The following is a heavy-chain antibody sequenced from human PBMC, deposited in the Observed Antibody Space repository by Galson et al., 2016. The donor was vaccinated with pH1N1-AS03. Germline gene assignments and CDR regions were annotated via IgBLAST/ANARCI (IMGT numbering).Heavy chain of an antibody. D-gene: IGHD1-26*01. J-gene: IGHJ4*02. CDR2: IIPIFGTR. Sequence: SVKVSCKASGGTFGSYAVSWVRQAPGQGLEWTGGIIPIFGTRHYAQRFQGRVTITADESTTTASMELSSLRFEDTAMYYCARDVSGSYGLDYWGQGTQVTVSS. CDR3: ARDVSGSYGLDY. CDR1: GGTFGSYA. V-gene: IGHV1-69*13.